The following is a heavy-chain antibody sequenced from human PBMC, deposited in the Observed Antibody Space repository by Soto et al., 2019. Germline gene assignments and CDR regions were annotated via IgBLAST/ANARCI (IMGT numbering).Heavy chain of an antibody. CDR1: GGSISIGTSY. CDR2: IYYTGTS. CDR3: ARARSRTSCYGGGEYDI. Sequence: QVQLKESGPGLVKPSQTLSLTCTVSGGSISIGTSYWNWIRQHPGKGLEWIGYIYYTGTSNYNPSLKSRLRMSIDTSGNQFSLKLSSVTDADTAVYFCARARSRTSCYGGGEYDIWGQGTMFRVSS. J-gene: IGHJ3*02. D-gene: IGHD2-2*01. V-gene: IGHV4-31*03.